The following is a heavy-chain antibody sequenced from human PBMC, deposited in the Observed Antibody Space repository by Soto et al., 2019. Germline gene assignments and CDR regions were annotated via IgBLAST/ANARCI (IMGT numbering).Heavy chain of an antibody. Sequence: GGSLRLSCAASGFTFSSYAMSWVRQAPGKGLEWVSAISGSGGSTYYADSVKGRFTISRDNSKNTLYLQMNSLRAEDTAVYYCAKGFHYYDSSGYKTYFDYWGQGTLVTVSS. J-gene: IGHJ4*02. CDR1: GFTFSSYA. CDR2: ISGSGGST. CDR3: AKGFHYYDSSGYKTYFDY. D-gene: IGHD3-22*01. V-gene: IGHV3-23*01.